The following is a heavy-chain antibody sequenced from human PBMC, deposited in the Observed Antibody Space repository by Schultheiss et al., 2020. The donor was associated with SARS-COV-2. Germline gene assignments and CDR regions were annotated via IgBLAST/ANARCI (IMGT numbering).Heavy chain of an antibody. CDR1: GFTFSSYA. J-gene: IGHJ4*02. CDR3: ARGEQWLAS. CDR2: ISYDGSNK. D-gene: IGHD6-19*01. V-gene: IGHV3-30*07. Sequence: GESLKISCAASGFTFSSYAMHWVRQAPGKGLEWVAVISYDGSNKYYADSVKGRFTISRDNSKNTLYLQMNSLRAEDTAVYYCARGEQWLASWGQGTLVTVSS.